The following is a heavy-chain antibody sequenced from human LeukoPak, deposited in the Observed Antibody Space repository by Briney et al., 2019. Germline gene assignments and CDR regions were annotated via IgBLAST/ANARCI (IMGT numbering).Heavy chain of an antibody. CDR2: VYYSGTT. J-gene: IGHJ4*02. CDR3: ASHDYGDFFDH. D-gene: IGHD4-17*01. CDR1: GASISDHY. V-gene: IGHV4-59*11. Sequence: SETLSLTCSVSGASISDHYWSWIRQPPGRGLEWVANVYYSGTTNYNPSLRSRVSISLDTSKNQFSLKLRSVTAADTAVYYCASHDYGDFFDHWGQGTLVTVSS.